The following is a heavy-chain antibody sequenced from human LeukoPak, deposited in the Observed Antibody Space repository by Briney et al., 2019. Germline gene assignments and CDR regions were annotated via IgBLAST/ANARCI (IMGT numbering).Heavy chain of an antibody. CDR1: GFTFSSYA. Sequence: PGGCLRLSCAASGFTFSSYAMHWVRQAPGKGLEWVAVISYDGSNKYYADSVKGRFTISRDNSKNTLYLQMNSLRAEDTAVYYCARSASDYWGQGTLVTVSS. J-gene: IGHJ4*02. V-gene: IGHV3-30-3*01. CDR2: ISYDGSNK. CDR3: ARSASDY.